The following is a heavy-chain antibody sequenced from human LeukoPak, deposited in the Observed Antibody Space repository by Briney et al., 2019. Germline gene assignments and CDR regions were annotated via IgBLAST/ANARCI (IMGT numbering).Heavy chain of an antibody. D-gene: IGHD3-3*01. J-gene: IGHJ6*04. CDR1: GFTFSTYG. CDR3: VRDLHWGGFDV. V-gene: IGHV3-23*01. CDR2: ISPSGDIT. Sequence: SGGSLRLSCAASGFTFSTYGMNWVRQAPGKGLEWVSGISPSGDITYYADSVMGRFSISRDNPKSTVSLQMGSLRAEDTALYYCVRDLHWGGFDVWGKGTTVTVSS.